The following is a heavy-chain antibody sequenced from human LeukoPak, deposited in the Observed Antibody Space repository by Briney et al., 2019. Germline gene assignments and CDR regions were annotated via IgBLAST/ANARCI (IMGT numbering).Heavy chain of an antibody. J-gene: IGHJ6*03. V-gene: IGHV3-48*03. CDR2: ISSSGSTI. D-gene: IGHD6-19*01. CDR1: GFTFSSYE. Sequence: GGSLRLSCAASGFTFSSYEMNWVRQAPGKGLEWVSYISSSGSTIYYADSVKGRFTISRDNAKNSLYLQMNSLRAEDTAVYYCARDAGIAVAGAYYYYYMDVWGKGTTVTVSS. CDR3: ARDAGIAVAGAYYYYYMDV.